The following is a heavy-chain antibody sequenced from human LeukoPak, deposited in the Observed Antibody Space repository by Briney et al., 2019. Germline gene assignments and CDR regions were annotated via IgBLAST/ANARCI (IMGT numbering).Heavy chain of an antibody. J-gene: IGHJ3*02. V-gene: IGHV3-30*18. CDR3: AKDSVWGSYRRKGHAFDI. Sequence: GGSLRLSCAASGFTFSSYGMHWVRQAPGKGLEWVAVISYDGSNKYYADSVKGRFTISRDNSKITLFLQMDSLRAEDTAVYYCAKDSVWGSYRRKGHAFDIWGQGTMVTVSS. CDR2: ISYDGSNK. D-gene: IGHD3-16*02. CDR1: GFTFSSYG.